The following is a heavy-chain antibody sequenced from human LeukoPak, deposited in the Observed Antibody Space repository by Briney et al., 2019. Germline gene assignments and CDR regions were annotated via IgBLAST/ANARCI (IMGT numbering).Heavy chain of an antibody. CDR1: GFTFTSYS. V-gene: IGHV3-48*04. CDR3: ESRPPGYCSGGGWYGFQH. J-gene: IGHJ1*01. D-gene: IGHD2-15*01. CDR2: LSSASGTI. Sequence: PGGSLRRSSAASGFTFTSYSMNWVRQAPGQGREWFAYLSSASGTIDYADSVKGRLTISIDNANNSLYLQIISLRAEDTAVYYCESRPPGYCSGGGWYGFQHWGQGTLVPVSS.